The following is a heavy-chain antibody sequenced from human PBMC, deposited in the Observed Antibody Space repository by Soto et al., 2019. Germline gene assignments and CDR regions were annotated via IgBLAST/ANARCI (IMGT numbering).Heavy chain of an antibody. D-gene: IGHD3-10*01. CDR3: ARVIRYRDVRGVQRKAGFSRSITDWFDP. J-gene: IGHJ5*02. Sequence: PSETLSLTCAVYGGSFSGYYWSWIRQPPGKGLEWIGEINHSGSTNYNPSLKSRVTISVDTSKNQFSLKLSSVTAADTAVYYCARVIRYRDVRGVQRKAGFSRSITDWFDPWGQGTLVTSPQ. V-gene: IGHV4-34*01. CDR2: INHSGST. CDR1: GGSFSGYY.